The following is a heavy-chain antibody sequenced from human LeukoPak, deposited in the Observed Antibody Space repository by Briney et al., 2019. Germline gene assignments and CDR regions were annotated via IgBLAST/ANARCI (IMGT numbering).Heavy chain of an antibody. CDR3: EVTTYPTRYNWFDP. CDR2: IIPILGIA. D-gene: IGHD4-11*01. J-gene: IGHJ5*02. Sequence: ASVKVSCKASGGTFSSYAISWVRQAPGQGLEWMGRIIPILGIANYAQKFQGRVTITADKSTSTAYMELSSLRSEDTAVYCCEVTTYPTRYNWFDPWGQGTLVTVSS. CDR1: GGTFSSYA. V-gene: IGHV1-69*04.